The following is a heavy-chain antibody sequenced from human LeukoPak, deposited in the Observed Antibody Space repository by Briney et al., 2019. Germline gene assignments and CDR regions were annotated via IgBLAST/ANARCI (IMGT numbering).Heavy chain of an antibody. D-gene: IGHD1-20*01. CDR1: GFTFSSYA. V-gene: IGHV3-23*01. Sequence: PGGSLRLSCAASGFTFSSYAMSWVRQAPGKGLEWVSAISGSGGSTYYADSVKGRFTISRDNSKNTLYLQMNSLRAEDTAVCYCARAPEVTNWNDVSWFDPWGQGTLVTVSS. J-gene: IGHJ5*02. CDR2: ISGSGGST. CDR3: ARAPEVTNWNDVSWFDP.